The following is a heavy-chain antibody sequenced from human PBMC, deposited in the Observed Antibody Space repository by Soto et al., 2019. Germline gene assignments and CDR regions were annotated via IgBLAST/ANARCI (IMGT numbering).Heavy chain of an antibody. CDR3: ARELGGWPDY. D-gene: IGHD6-19*01. CDR1: GYTFTSYA. J-gene: IGHJ4*02. V-gene: IGHV1-3*04. Sequence: APLTASCQPSGYTFTSYAMPWLRQTPGQRLEWPGCIHTGNGNTKYSQNPQGRDHNTRDKSASVAHRALRSLTSEDTTVYYCARELGGWPDYCGEGTLLTVSS. CDR2: IHTGNGNT.